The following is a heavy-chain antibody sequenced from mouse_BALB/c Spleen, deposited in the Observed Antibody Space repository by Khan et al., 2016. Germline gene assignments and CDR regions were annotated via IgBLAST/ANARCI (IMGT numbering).Heavy chain of an antibody. Sequence: EVQLQESGPGLVKPSQSLSLTCTVTGYSITSVYAWNWIRQFPGNKLEWMGYISYSGSTSYNPSLKSRISMTRDTSKNQFFLQLNSVTTEDTATYYCAGDYYGSSFFAYWGQGTLVTVSA. CDR1: GYSITSVYA. CDR3: AGDYYGSSFFAY. CDR2: ISYSGST. J-gene: IGHJ3*01. V-gene: IGHV3-2*02. D-gene: IGHD1-1*01.